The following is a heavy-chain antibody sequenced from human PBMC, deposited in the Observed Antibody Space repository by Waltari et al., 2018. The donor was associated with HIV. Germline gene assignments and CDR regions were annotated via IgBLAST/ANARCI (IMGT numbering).Heavy chain of an antibody. V-gene: IGHV3-30*04. CDR3: ARDPSGYSYNYVLSPYFDY. J-gene: IGHJ4*02. CDR2: ISYDGSNK. D-gene: IGHD5-18*01. Sequence: QVQLVESGGGVVQPGRSLRLSCAASGFTFSNYAMPWVRQAPGKGLEWVAVISYDGSNKYYADSVKGRFTISRDNSKITLYLQMNSLRAEDTAVYYCARDPSGYSYNYVLSPYFDYWGQGTLVTVSS. CDR1: GFTFSNYA.